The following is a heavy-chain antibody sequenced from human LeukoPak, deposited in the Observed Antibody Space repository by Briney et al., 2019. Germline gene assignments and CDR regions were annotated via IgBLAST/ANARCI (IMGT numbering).Heavy chain of an antibody. CDR2: IKQDGSEK. V-gene: IGHV3-7*03. Sequence: PGGSLRLSCAASGFTFSSYWMSWVRQAPGKGLEWVANIKQDGSEKYYADSVKGRFTISRDNAKNSLYLQMNSLRAEDTAVYYCASGIVGATPWDYWGQGTLVTVSS. CDR1: GFTFSSYW. CDR3: ASGIVGATPWDY. J-gene: IGHJ4*02. D-gene: IGHD1-26*01.